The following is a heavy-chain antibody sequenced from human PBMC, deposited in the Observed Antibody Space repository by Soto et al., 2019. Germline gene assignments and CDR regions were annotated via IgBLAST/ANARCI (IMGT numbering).Heavy chain of an antibody. J-gene: IGHJ6*02. CDR3: ATQTGLYYYGMDV. Sequence: QVQLQESGPGLVKPSETLSLTCTVSGGSINAFFWSWVRQPPGKGLESIGYIFYSGSTNYNPSLKSRVTISLDTSKTQFSLNLTSVTAADTAVYYCATQTGLYYYGMDVGGQGTTVAVSS. CDR1: GGSINAFF. CDR2: IFYSGST. V-gene: IGHV4-59*01.